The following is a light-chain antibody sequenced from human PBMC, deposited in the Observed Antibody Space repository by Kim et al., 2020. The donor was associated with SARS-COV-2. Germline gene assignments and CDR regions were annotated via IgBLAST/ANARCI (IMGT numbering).Light chain of an antibody. V-gene: IGLV2-14*01. CDR1: SNDVGGYDY. CDR2: DVT. CDR3: SSFTISNTLV. J-gene: IGLJ3*02. Sequence: QSALTQPASVSGSPGQSITLSCTGTSNDVGGYDYVSWYRQHPGKAPKLMIYDVTKRPSGVSNRFSGSKSGNTASLTISGLQAEDEADYYCSSFTISNTLVFGGGTQLTVL.